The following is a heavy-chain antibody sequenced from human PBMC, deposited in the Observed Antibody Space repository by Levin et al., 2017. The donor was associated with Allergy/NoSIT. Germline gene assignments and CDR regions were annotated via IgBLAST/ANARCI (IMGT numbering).Heavy chain of an antibody. D-gene: IGHD1-1*01. Sequence: GESLKISCVASGFPFSGYWMSWVRQAPGKGLEWVANIKIDGSDKYYVDSVKGRFTISRDNVKNSLFLQMDNLRAEDTGLYYCARDRGTRSDYWGQGTLVTVSS. V-gene: IGHV3-7*01. CDR1: GFPFSGYW. CDR3: ARDRGTRSDY. CDR2: IKIDGSDK. J-gene: IGHJ4*02.